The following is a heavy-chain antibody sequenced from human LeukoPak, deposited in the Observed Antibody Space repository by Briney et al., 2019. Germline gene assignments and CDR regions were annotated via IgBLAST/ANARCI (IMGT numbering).Heavy chain of an antibody. J-gene: IGHJ4*02. Sequence: SETLSLTCSVSGGSISSYYWSWIRQPPGKGLEWIGNIYYTGTTNYSPSLKSRVTISADTSKNQFSLKLSSVTAADTAVYYCARTQDAATFDYWGQGTLVTVSS. CDR1: GGSISSYY. D-gene: IGHD6-25*01. V-gene: IGHV4-59*01. CDR2: IYYTGTT. CDR3: ARTQDAATFDY.